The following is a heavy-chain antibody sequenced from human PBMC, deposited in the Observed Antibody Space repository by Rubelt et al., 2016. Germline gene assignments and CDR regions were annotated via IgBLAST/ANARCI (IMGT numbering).Heavy chain of an antibody. Sequence: QVQLQESGPGLVKASETLSLTCTLSGGSISSGSYSWGWIRQPPGEGLEWIGIIYYSGRTYYNPSLKSRVTISTDTSKNQFSLHLDSVTPEDTAVYYCARTPGVYDAFDIWGQGTMVTVS. V-gene: IGHV4-39*01. J-gene: IGHJ3*02. CDR1: GGSISSGSYS. CDR3: ARTPGVYDAFDI. D-gene: IGHD2-8*01. CDR2: IYYSGRT.